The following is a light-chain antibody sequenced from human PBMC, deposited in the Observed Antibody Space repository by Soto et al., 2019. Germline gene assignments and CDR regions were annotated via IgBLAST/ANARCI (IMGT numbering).Light chain of an antibody. J-gene: IGKJ4*01. V-gene: IGKV3-11*01. CDR3: QQRSNWLT. Sequence: TKSPGTLSLSPGERATLSCRASQSVSSYLAWYQQKPGQAPRLLIYDASNRATGIPARFSGSGSGTDFTLTISSLEPEDFAVYYCQQRSNWLTFGGRTKVDI. CDR2: DAS. CDR1: QSVSSY.